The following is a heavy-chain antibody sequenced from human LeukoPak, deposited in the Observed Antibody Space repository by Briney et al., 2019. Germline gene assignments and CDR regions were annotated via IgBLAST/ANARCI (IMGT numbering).Heavy chain of an antibody. CDR1: GFTFSSYG. V-gene: IGHV3-30*18. Sequence: GGSLRLSCAASGFTFSSYGMHWVRQAPGKGLEWVAVISYDGSNKYYADSVKGRFTISRDNSKNTLYLQMNSLRAEDTAVYYCAKDTNYYDSSGYYSLGSDYWGQGTLVTASS. CDR3: AKDTNYYDSSGYYSLGSDY. D-gene: IGHD3-22*01. J-gene: IGHJ4*02. CDR2: ISYDGSNK.